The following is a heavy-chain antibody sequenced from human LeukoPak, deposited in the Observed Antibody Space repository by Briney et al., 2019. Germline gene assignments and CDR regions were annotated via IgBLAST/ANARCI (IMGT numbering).Heavy chain of an antibody. CDR1: GYTFTSYG. J-gene: IGHJ4*02. Sequence: ASVKVSCKASGYTFTSYGISWVRQAPGQGLEWMGWISANNGNTKYNTKYAQNLQGRVTMTTDISTSTAYMELRTLRSDDTAVYYCARDRDRSGSQSYWGQGTLVTVSS. V-gene: IGHV1-18*01. CDR3: ARDRDRSGSQSY. D-gene: IGHD1-26*01. CDR2: ISANNGNTKYNT.